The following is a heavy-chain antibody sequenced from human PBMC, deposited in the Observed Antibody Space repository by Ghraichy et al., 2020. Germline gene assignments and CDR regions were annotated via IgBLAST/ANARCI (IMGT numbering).Heavy chain of an antibody. D-gene: IGHD3-16*01. V-gene: IGHV3-21*01. CDR3: ARGGGRSGADL. CDR1: GFTFDDYN. CDR2: ISGNSDYI. J-gene: IGHJ6*02. Sequence: GESLNISCVASGFTFDDYNMHWVRQAPGKGLEWVSYISGNSDYIFYADSLKGRFTVSRDNAQNSLYLQMSSLRGEDTAVYSCARGGGRSGADLWGQGTTVTVSS.